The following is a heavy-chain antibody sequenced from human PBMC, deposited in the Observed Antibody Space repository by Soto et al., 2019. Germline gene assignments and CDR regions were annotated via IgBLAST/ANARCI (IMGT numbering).Heavy chain of an antibody. V-gene: IGHV1-18*01. CDR1: GYSFTSYG. Sequence: QVQLVQSGAEVKKPGAPVKVSCKASGYSFTSYGISWVRQAPGQGLEWMGWISAYNGNTNHAQNLQGRVTMTTATSTSTAYTGLSSLRSDVTAVYYCARSHGDYAGYWGQGTLVIVSS. D-gene: IGHD4-17*01. J-gene: IGHJ4*02. CDR2: ISAYNGNT. CDR3: ARSHGDYAGY.